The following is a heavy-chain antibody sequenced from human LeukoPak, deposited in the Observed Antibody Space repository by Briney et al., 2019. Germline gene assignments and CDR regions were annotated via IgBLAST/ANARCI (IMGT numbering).Heavy chain of an antibody. CDR3: AKHRDGYNSYFDY. J-gene: IGHJ4*02. Sequence: PGGSLRLSCAGSGFTFSSYAMSWVRQAPGKGLEWVSAISGSGGSTYYADSVKGRFTISRDNSKNTLYLQMNSLRAEDTAVYYCAKHRDGYNSYFDYWGQGTLVTVSS. CDR1: GFTFSSYA. V-gene: IGHV3-23*01. D-gene: IGHD5-24*01. CDR2: ISGSGGST.